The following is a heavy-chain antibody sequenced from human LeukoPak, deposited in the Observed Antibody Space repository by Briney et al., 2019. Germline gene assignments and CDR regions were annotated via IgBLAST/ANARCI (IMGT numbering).Heavy chain of an antibody. CDR2: VNWNGGGT. CDR1: GFTFDDYG. D-gene: IGHD4-17*01. V-gene: IGHV3-20*04. Sequence: GGSLRLSCAASGFTFDDYGMSWVRQAPWKGLEWVSAVNWNGGGTGYADSVKGRFTISRDNAKNSLYLEMNSLRADDTALYYCANLYGDYDGYWGQGTLVTVSS. CDR3: ANLYGDYDGY. J-gene: IGHJ4*02.